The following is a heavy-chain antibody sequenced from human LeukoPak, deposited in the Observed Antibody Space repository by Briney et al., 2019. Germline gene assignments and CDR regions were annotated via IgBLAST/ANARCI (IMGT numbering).Heavy chain of an antibody. J-gene: IGHJ4*02. V-gene: IGHV3-48*03. CDR3: ARGKVVTMVRGVIITYFDY. D-gene: IGHD3-10*01. CDR2: ISSSGSTI. Sequence: PGGSLRLSCAASGFSFSSYEMNWVRQAPGKGLEWVSYISSSGSTIYYADSVKGRFTISRDNAKNSLYLQMNSLRDEDTAVYYCARGKVVTMVRGVIITYFDYWGQGTLVTVSS. CDR1: GFSFSSYE.